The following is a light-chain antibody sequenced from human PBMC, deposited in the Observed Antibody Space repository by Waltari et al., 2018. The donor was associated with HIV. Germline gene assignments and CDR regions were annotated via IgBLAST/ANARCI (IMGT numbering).Light chain of an antibody. V-gene: IGLV2-14*03. J-gene: IGLJ3*02. CDR2: DVS. CDR3: GSYTSSSTLV. Sequence: QSALTQPASVSGSPGQSITISCTGTSSDVGAYNFVSWYQQHPGKAPKLMIYDVSSRPSGVSDRFSGSKSGNTASLTISGLQAEDEADYYFGSYTSSSTLVFGGGTKLTVL. CDR1: SSDVGAYNF.